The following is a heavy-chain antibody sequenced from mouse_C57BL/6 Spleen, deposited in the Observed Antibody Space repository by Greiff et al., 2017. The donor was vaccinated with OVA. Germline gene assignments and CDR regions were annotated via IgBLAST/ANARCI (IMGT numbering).Heavy chain of an antibody. CDR1: GFTFSSYA. CDR3: TRDRGYYGRRAMDY. D-gene: IGHD1-1*01. Sequence: VMLVESGEGLVKPGGSLKLSCAASGFTFSSYAMSWVRQTPETRLEWVAYISSGGDYIYSADPVQGRFTISRDNARNTLYLQMSSLKAEDTAMYYCTRDRGYYGRRAMDYWGQGTSVTVSS. V-gene: IGHV5-9-1*02. CDR2: ISSGGDYI. J-gene: IGHJ4*01.